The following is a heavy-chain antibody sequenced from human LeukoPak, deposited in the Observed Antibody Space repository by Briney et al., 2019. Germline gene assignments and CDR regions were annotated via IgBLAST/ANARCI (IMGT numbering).Heavy chain of an antibody. Sequence: SETLSLTCTVSGGSISSGSYYWSWIRQPAGKGLEWIGRIYTSGSTNYNPSLKSRVTMSVDTSKNQFSLKLSSVTAADTAVYYCAREGEENYDILTGYYYYYYMDVWGKGTTVTISS. D-gene: IGHD3-9*01. CDR2: IYTSGST. CDR1: GGSISSGSYY. CDR3: AREGEENYDILTGYYYYYYMDV. J-gene: IGHJ6*03. V-gene: IGHV4-61*02.